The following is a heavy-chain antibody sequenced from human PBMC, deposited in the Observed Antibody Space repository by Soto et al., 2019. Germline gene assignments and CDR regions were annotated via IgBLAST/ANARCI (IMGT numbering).Heavy chain of an antibody. CDR3: ARIKGDIVVVPAASYYYYMDV. D-gene: IGHD2-2*01. CDR1: GGSISSSSYY. J-gene: IGHJ6*03. CDR2: IYYSGST. Sequence: PSETLSLTCTVSGGSISSSSYYWGWIRQPPGKGLEWIGYIYYSGSTNYNPSLKSRVTISVDTSKNQFSLKLSSVTAADTAVYYCARIKGDIVVVPAASYYYYMDVWGKGTTVTVSS. V-gene: IGHV4-61*05.